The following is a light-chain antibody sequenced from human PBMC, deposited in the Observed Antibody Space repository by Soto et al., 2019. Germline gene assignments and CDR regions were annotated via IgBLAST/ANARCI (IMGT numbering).Light chain of an antibody. J-gene: IGLJ1*01. V-gene: IGLV2-8*01. CDR1: SSDVGGYNH. CDR3: SSYAATNNYV. Sequence: QSALTQPASVSGSPGQSITISCTGTSSDVGGYNHVSWYQHHPGKAPQLIIYEVSKRPSGVPDRFSGSKSGNTASLTVSGLQAEDEADYYCSSYAATNNYVFGSGTKVTVL. CDR2: EVS.